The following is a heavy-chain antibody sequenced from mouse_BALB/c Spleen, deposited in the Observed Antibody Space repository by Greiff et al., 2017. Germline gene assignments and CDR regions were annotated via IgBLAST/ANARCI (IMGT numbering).Heavy chain of an antibody. CDR2: IYPGDGDT. CDR1: GYAFSSYW. D-gene: IGHD1-1*01. V-gene: IGHV1-80*01. J-gene: IGHJ3*01. Sequence: QVQLQQSGAELVRPGSSVKISCKASGYAFSSYWMNWVKQRPGQGLEWIGQIYPGDGDTNYNGKFKGKATLTADKSSSTAYMQLSSLTSEDSAVYFCAREVYGAYWGQGTLVTVSA. CDR3: AREVYGAY.